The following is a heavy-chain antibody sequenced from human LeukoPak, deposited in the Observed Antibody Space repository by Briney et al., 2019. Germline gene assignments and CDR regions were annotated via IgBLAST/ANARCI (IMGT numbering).Heavy chain of an antibody. D-gene: IGHD6-19*01. CDR2: ISWNSGSI. CDR1: GFTFDDYA. V-gene: IGHV3-9*01. CDR3: AKSRQQWLGFDY. J-gene: IGHJ4*02. Sequence: GGSLSLSCAASGFTFDDYAMPWVRQAPGKGLKWVSGISWNSGSIGYADSVKGRFTISRDNAKNSLYLQMNSLRAEDTALYYCAKSRQQWLGFDYWGQGTLVTVSS.